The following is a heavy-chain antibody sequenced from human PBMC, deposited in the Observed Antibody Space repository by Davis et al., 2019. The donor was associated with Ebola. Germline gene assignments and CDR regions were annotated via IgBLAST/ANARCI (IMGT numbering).Heavy chain of an antibody. Sequence: MPSETLSLTCTVSSGSISSYYWSWIRQPPGKGLEWIGYINYSGNTKYNPSLKSRVSISVDTSKNQFSLKLSSVTAADTAVYYCARHESTWFWFDPWGQGTLVTVSS. V-gene: IGHV4-59*08. CDR1: SGSISSYY. CDR2: INYSGNT. CDR3: ARHESTWFWFDP. J-gene: IGHJ5*02. D-gene: IGHD3-10*01.